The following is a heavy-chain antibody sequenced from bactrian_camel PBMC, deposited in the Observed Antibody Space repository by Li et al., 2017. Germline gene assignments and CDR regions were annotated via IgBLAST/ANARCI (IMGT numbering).Heavy chain of an antibody. Sequence: VQLVESGGGLVQPGGSLRLSCAASGFTFTDYAISWVRQAPGKGLEWVATIDSNGRKSYKDSVKGRFTISKDNAKNTLTLQMNSLKPEDTAMYYCAADPRRPAGDGSWCGRDFAYWGRGTQVTVS. CDR2: IDSNGRK. CDR1: GFTFTDYA. CDR3: AADPRRPAGDGSWCGRDFAY. D-gene: IGHD6*01. J-gene: IGHJ6*01. V-gene: IGHV3S42*01.